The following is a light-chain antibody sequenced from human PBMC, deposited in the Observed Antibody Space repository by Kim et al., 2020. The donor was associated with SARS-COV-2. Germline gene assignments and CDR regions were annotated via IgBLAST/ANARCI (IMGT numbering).Light chain of an antibody. V-gene: IGLV3-1*01. Sequence: SYELTQPPSVSVFPGQTATIACSGDELGDKYACWYQQKPGQSPVLVIYEGTERPSGIPERFSGSKSGTTATLTISGTQTLDEADYYCQAWDRRTGIFGGGTQLTVL. CDR3: QAWDRRTGI. CDR1: ELGDKY. CDR2: EGT. J-gene: IGLJ2*01.